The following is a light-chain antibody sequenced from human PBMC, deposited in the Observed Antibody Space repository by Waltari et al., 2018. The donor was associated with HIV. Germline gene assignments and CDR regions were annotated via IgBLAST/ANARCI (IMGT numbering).Light chain of an antibody. CDR2: WAS. CDR3: QQYLSTPLT. Sequence: DIVMTQSPDSLAVSLGERATIQCKSSQSVLKTSTSRNYLAWYQQKPRQPPTLLIYWASTRESGVPARFSGSGSGTDFTLTISSLQAEDVAVYYCQQYLSTPLTFGGGTKVEIK. V-gene: IGKV4-1*01. CDR1: QSVLKTSTSRNY. J-gene: IGKJ4*01.